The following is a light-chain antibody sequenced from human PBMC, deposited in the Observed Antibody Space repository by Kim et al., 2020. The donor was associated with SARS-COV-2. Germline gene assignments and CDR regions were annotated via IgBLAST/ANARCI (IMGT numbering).Light chain of an antibody. V-gene: IGKV1-17*01. Sequence: ASVGDSVSMTCRSSQAIKFDLAWYQQKSGKPPQRLIYGPLCLQSGVPSRFSGSGYGTDFNLTISSLLPEDFAPYFCLQHSVYPFTFGRGTRLDIK. J-gene: IGKJ5*01. CDR2: GPL. CDR1: QAIKFD. CDR3: LQHSVYPFT.